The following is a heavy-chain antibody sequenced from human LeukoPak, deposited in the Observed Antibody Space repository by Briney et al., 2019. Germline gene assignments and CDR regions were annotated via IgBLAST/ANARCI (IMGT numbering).Heavy chain of an antibody. V-gene: IGHV3-73*01. CDR3: TRHVWDTGRDN. J-gene: IGHJ4*02. CDR1: GFKFSGSA. D-gene: IGHD1-26*01. CDR2: RSRGNNYAT. Sequence: GGSLRLSCAASGFKFSGSAIHWVRQASGKGLQWVGRRSRGNNYATTYIPAVKGTFTLYRDDSKNTAYLLMNSLKTEDTAVYFCTRHVWDTGRDNWGRGTQVTVAS.